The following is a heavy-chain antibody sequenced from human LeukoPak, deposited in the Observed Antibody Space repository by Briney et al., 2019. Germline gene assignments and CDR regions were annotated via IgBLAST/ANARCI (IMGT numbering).Heavy chain of an antibody. Sequence: ASVKVSCTASGGTISSYAISWVRQAPGQGLEWMGGIIPICGTANYAQKFQGRVTITADESTSTAYMELSSLRSEDTAVYYCARRTYYDFWSGHAGWFDPWGQGTLVTVSS. V-gene: IGHV1-69*13. CDR2: IIPICGTA. D-gene: IGHD3-3*01. CDR3: ARRTYYDFWSGHAGWFDP. CDR1: GGTISSYA. J-gene: IGHJ5*02.